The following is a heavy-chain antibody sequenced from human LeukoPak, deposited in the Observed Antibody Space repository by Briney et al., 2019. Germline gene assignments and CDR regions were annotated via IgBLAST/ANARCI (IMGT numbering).Heavy chain of an antibody. V-gene: IGHV1-18*01. CDR3: ARTPAIYDILTGYTEYFQH. D-gene: IGHD3-9*01. Sequence: GASVKVSCKASGYTFTSYGISWVRQAPGQGLEWMGWISAYNGNTNYAQKLQGRVTMTTDTSTSTAYIELRSLRSDDTAVYYCARTPAIYDILTGYTEYFQHWGQGTLVTVSS. J-gene: IGHJ1*01. CDR1: GYTFTSYG. CDR2: ISAYNGNT.